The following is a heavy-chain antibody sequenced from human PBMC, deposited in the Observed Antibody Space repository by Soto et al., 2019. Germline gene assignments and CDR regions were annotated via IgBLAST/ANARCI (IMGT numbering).Heavy chain of an antibody. D-gene: IGHD2-2*01. CDR3: ARTDCSSTSRYNYYYYGMDV. CDR2: INPGNGDT. CDR1: GYSFTKYG. J-gene: IGHJ6*02. Sequence: QVQLVQSGTEVKKPGASVKVSCKTSGYSFTKYGLHWVRQAPGQRLEWMGWINPGNGDTKYSQKFQGRVTITRDTSATTAYMELSSLRSEDSAVFYCARTDCSSTSRYNYYYYGMDVWGQGTTVTVSS. V-gene: IGHV1-3*01.